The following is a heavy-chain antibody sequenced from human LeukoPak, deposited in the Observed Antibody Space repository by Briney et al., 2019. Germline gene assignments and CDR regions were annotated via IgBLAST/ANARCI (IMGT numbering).Heavy chain of an antibody. CDR1: GGTFSSYA. J-gene: IGHJ6*03. V-gene: IGHV1-69*05. D-gene: IGHD1-20*01. Sequence: SVKVSCKXSGGTFSSYAISWVRQAPGQGLEWMGGIIPIFGTANYAQKFQGRVTITTDESTSTAYMELSSLRSEDTAVYYCASEPKYNWNDGYYMDVWGKGTTVTVSS. CDR2: IIPIFGTA. CDR3: ASEPKYNWNDGYYMDV.